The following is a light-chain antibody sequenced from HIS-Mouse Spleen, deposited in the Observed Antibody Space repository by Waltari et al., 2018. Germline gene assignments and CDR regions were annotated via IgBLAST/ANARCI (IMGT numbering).Light chain of an antibody. J-gene: IGLJ2*01. CDR1: SSDVGSYNL. CDR3: CSYAGSSTV. V-gene: IGLV2-23*01. CDR2: VGS. Sequence: QSALTQPASVSGSPGQSITISCTGTSSDVGSYNLVSWYQQHPGKAPKLMIYVGSKRPSGVSIRFSGSKSGNTASLTISGLQAEDEADYYCCSYAGSSTVFGGGTKLTVL.